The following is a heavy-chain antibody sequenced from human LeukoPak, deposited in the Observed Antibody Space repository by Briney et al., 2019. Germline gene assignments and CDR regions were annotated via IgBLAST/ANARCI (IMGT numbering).Heavy chain of an antibody. CDR3: ASVDYYDSPFF. Sequence: ASVKVSCKASGYSFTSYGISWVRQAPGQGLEWMGWISAYNGNTNYAQKLQGRVTMTTDTSTSTAYMELRSLRSDDTAVYYCASVDYYDSPFFWGQGTMVTVSS. CDR2: ISAYNGNT. CDR1: GYSFTSYG. V-gene: IGHV1-18*01. J-gene: IGHJ3*01. D-gene: IGHD3-22*01.